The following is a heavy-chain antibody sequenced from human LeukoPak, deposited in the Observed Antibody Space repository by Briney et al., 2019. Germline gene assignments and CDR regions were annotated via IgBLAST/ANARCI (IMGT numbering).Heavy chain of an antibody. D-gene: IGHD3-10*01. CDR2: IYYSGST. Sequence: SETLSLTCTFSGGSVSSYYWSWIRQPPGKGLGWIGSIYYSGSTYYNPSLKSRVTISVDTSKNQFSLKLSSVTAADTAVYYCARHDFRTTMVRGVISHFDYWGQGTLVTVSS. CDR1: GGSVSSYY. V-gene: IGHV4-39*01. J-gene: IGHJ4*02. CDR3: ARHDFRTTMVRGVISHFDY.